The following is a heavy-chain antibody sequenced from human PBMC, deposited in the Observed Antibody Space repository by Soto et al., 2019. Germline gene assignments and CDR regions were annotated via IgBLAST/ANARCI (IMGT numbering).Heavy chain of an antibody. V-gene: IGHV4-59*08. CDR2: IYYSGTP. J-gene: IGHJ4*02. CDR3: ARHLSTTIPPPPFDY. Sequence: SETLSLTCTFSGGSISSFYWGWVRQPPGKGLECFGYIYYSGTPNHPPPLKRRVTISVATPKTQFPLKLSSVTAADPPVFSFARHLSTTIPPPPFDYWGKGPLVTVPS. CDR1: GGSISSFY. D-gene: IGHD1-1*01.